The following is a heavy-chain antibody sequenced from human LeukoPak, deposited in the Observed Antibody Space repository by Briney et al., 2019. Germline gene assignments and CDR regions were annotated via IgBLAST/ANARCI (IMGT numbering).Heavy chain of an antibody. CDR3: TITDIVVVSAARGVGYDAFDI. D-gene: IGHD2-2*01. CDR1: GFTFSNVW. CDR2: IKSKTDGETT. J-gene: IGHJ3*02. Sequence: GGSLRLSCAASGFTFSNVWMSWVRQAPGKGLEWVGRIKSKTDGETTGYAAPVKGRFTISRDDSKNTLHLQMNSLKTEDTAVYYCTITDIVVVSAARGVGYDAFDIWGQGTMVTVSS. V-gene: IGHV3-15*01.